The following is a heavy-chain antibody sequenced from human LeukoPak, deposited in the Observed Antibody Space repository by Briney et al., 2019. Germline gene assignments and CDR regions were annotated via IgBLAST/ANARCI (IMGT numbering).Heavy chain of an antibody. J-gene: IGHJ4*02. CDR1: GYSISSGYY. CDR3: ARLLGYYFDY. V-gene: IGHV4-38-2*01. D-gene: IGHD1-26*01. Sequence: SETLSLTCAVSGYSISSGYYWGWIRQPPGKGLEWIGSIYHSGSTYYNPSLKSRVTISVDTSKNQFSLKLSSVTAGDTAVYYCARLLGYYFDYWGQGTLVTVSS. CDR2: IYHSGST.